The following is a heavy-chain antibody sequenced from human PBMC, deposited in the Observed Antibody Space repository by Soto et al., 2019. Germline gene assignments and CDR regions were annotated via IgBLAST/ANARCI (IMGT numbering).Heavy chain of an antibody. D-gene: IGHD3-3*01. CDR1: GFTFSSYA. J-gene: IGHJ6*02. V-gene: IGHV3-23*01. CDR3: AKPLFGVVLMRNYYGMDV. CDR2: ISGSGGST. Sequence: GGSLRLSCAASGFTFSSYAMSWVRQAPGKGLEWVSAISGSGGSTYYADSVKGRFTISRDNSKNTLYLQMNSLRAEDTAVYYCAKPLFGVVLMRNYYGMDVWGQGTTVTVSS.